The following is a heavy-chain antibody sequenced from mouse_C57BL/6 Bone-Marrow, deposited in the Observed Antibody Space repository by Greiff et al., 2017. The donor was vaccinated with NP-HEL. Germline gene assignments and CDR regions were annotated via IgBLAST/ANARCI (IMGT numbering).Heavy chain of an antibody. D-gene: IGHD1-1*01. CDR3: ARRNYYYGSLYYFDY. V-gene: IGHV5-9*01. Sequence: DVMLVESGGGLVKPGGSLKLSCAASGFTFSSYTMSWVRQTPEKRLEWVATISGGGGNTYYPDSVKGRFTISRDNAKNTLYLQMSSLRSEDTALYYCARRNYYYGSLYYFDYWGQGTTLTVSS. CDR1: GFTFSSYT. CDR2: ISGGGGNT. J-gene: IGHJ2*01.